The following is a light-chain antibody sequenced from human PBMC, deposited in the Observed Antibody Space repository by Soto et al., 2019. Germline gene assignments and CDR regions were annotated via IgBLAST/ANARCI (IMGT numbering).Light chain of an antibody. CDR2: GAS. V-gene: IGKV3-15*01. Sequence: EIVLTQSPCTLFLSPGERATLSCRASQSVSSYLAWYQQKPGQAPRLLIYGASTRATGIPARFSGSGSGTEFTLTISSLQSEDFAVYYCQQYNNWPRTFGQGTKVDIK. CDR3: QQYNNWPRT. CDR1: QSVSSY. J-gene: IGKJ1*01.